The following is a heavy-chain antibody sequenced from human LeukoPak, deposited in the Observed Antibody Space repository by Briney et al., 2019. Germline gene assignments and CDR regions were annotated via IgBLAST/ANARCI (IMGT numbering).Heavy chain of an antibody. Sequence: GGSLRLSCAASGFTFSSYWMHWVRQAPGKGLVWVSRINSDGSSTSYADSVKGRFTISRDNAKNTLYLQMNSLRAEDTAVYYCARDRDYYDSSGYFPPLRNWGQGTLVTVSS. V-gene: IGHV3-74*01. CDR3: ARDRDYYDSSGYFPPLRN. CDR2: INSDGSST. J-gene: IGHJ4*02. CDR1: GFTFSSYW. D-gene: IGHD3-22*01.